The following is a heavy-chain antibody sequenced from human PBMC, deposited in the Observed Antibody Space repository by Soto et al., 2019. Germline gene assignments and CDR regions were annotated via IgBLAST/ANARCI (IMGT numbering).Heavy chain of an antibody. Sequence: PWGSMRVSWTASGLNSVNLAMRWVRQAPGKGLEWVSAISGSGGSTYYADSVKGRFTISRDNSKNTLYLQMNSLRAEDTAVYYCARDDRGDYRSFDYWGHGTLVTVPS. D-gene: IGHD2-21*01. V-gene: IGHV3-23*01. CDR2: ISGSGGST. CDR1: GLNSVNLA. J-gene: IGHJ4*01. CDR3: ARDDRGDYRSFDY.